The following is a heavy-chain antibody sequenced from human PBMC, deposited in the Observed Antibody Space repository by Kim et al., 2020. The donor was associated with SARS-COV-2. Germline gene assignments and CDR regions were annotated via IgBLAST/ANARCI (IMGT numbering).Heavy chain of an antibody. CDR2: IHAGSGNT. V-gene: IGHV1-3*01. Sequence: ASVKVSCKASGYTFTTYAIHWIRQAPGQRLEWMGWIHAGSGNTKYSQNFQDRVTITRDTSATTAYMELSGLRSEATAFYYCARNRASPSDTFWLDPWGQGTLVTVSS. D-gene: IGHD3-16*01. CDR3: ARNRASPSDTFWLDP. CDR1: GYTFTTYA. J-gene: IGHJ5*02.